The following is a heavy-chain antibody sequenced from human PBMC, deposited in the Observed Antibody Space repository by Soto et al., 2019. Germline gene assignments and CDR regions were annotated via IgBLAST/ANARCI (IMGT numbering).Heavy chain of an antibody. D-gene: IGHD4-17*01. CDR2: ISSDGSIT. CDR1: GFSITNYW. CDR3: ARETVTTLYY. Sequence: EVQLVESGGGLVQPGGSLRLSCAASGFSITNYWMHWVRQAPGKGLVWVSRISSDGSITRYADSVKGRFTVSRDNAKNTLYLQVSSLRAEDTAVYYCARETVTTLYYWGQGTLVTVSS. V-gene: IGHV3-74*01. J-gene: IGHJ4*02.